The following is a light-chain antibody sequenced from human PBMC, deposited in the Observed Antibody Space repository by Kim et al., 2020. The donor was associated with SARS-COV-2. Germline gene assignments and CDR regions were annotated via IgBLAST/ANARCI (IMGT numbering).Light chain of an antibody. CDR3: QQYGSSHT. J-gene: IGKJ2*01. CDR1: QSVNSNY. CDR2: GAS. V-gene: IGKV3-20*01. Sequence: EIVLTQSPGTLSLSPGERATLSCRASQSVNSNYLAWYQQKPNKAPRLLIYGASSRAPGIPDRFTGSGSGTDFTLTISRLEPEDFAVYYCQQYGSSHTIGQGTKLEIK.